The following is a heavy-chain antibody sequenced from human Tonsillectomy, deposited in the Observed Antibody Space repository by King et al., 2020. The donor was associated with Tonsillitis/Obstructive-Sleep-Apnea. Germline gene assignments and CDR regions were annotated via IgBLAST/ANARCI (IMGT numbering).Heavy chain of an antibody. Sequence: VQLVQSGSELKKPGASVKVSCKASGYTFTTYGMNWVRQAPGQGLEWMGWINTITGNPMYAQGFTGRFVFSLDTSVSTVYLQISSLKAEDAAVYFCARTPPDYGSAYWGEGTLVTVSS. J-gene: IGHJ4*02. V-gene: IGHV7-4-1*02. CDR3: ARTPPDYGSAY. CDR2: INTITGNP. CDR1: GYTFTTYG. D-gene: IGHD4-17*01.